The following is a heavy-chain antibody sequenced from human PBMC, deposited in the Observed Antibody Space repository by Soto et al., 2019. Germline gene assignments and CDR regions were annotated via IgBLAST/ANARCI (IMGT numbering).Heavy chain of an antibody. CDR2: ISVYSGNT. CDR3: ARDKWGLAVPDYHYYAMDV. D-gene: IGHD6-19*01. J-gene: IGHJ6*02. CDR1: GYTFSSHG. Sequence: QVQLVQSGAEGKKPGASVKVSCEASGYTFSSHGISWVRQAPGQGLEWMGWISVYSGNTNYAQRLQGRVTMTRDIFTSTVYMVLRSLRSDDTAVYYCARDKWGLAVPDYHYYAMDVWGQGTTVTVSS. V-gene: IGHV1-18*04.